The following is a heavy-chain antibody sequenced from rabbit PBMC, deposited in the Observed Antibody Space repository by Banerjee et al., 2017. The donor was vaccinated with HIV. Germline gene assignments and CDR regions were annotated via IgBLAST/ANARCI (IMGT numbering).Heavy chain of an antibody. CDR1: GIDFSSYYY. Sequence: QSLEESGGDLVKPGASLTLTCTASGIDFSSYYYMCWVRQAPGKGLEWIACIYTGSGNTYYASWAKGRFTISKTSSTTVTLQMTSLTAADTATYFCARSTDYIIGGDGGLNLWGPGTLVTVS. V-gene: IGHV1S40*01. CDR2: IYTGSGNT. CDR3: ARSTDYIIGGDGGLNL. D-gene: IGHD7-1*01. J-gene: IGHJ4*01.